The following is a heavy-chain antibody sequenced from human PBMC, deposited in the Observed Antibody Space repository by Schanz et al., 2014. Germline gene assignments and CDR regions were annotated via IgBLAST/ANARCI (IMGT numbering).Heavy chain of an antibody. CDR1: GFTLSNYG. J-gene: IGHJ2*01. Sequence: VQLVESGGGLVKPGGSLSPSCAASGFTLSNYGLHWVRRAPAKGLEWVAVVGDTGTTKCYADSVKGRLTVSRDNSENTVYLEFHSLRSEDTDLYYCAREAKWGQWYFDLWGRGSLVTVSS. CDR3: AREAKWGQWYFDL. CDR2: VGDTGTTK. V-gene: IGHV3-30*03. D-gene: IGHD1-26*01.